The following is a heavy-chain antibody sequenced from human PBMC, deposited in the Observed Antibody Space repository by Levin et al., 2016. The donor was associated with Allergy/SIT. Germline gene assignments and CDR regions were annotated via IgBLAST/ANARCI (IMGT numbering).Heavy chain of an antibody. CDR1: GLTFSSYS. CDR2: IWSDGSLD. Sequence: GESLKISCAASGLTFSSYSMNWVRQAPGKGLEWVAIIWSDGSLDFHADSVKGRFTISRDNSKNTVYLQMDSLRAEDTAIYYCVRDPPSGNWFDPWGQGTLVTVSS. V-gene: IGHV3-33*08. D-gene: IGHD1-26*01. CDR3: VRDPPSGNWFDP. J-gene: IGHJ5*02.